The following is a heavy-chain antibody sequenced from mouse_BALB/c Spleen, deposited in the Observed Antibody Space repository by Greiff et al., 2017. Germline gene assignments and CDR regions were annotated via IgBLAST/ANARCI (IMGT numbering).Heavy chain of an antibody. CDR2: IYPGDGDT. CDR1: GYTFTSYW. V-gene: IGHV1-87*01. CDR3: ARTNYYYAMDY. D-gene: IGHD2-1*01. J-gene: IGHJ4*01. Sequence: VKLMESGAELARPGASVKLSCKASGYTFTSYWMQWVKQRPGQGLEWIGAIYPGDGDTRYTQKFKGKATLTADKSSSTAYMQLSSFASEDSAVYYCARTNYYYAMDYWGQGTSVTFSS.